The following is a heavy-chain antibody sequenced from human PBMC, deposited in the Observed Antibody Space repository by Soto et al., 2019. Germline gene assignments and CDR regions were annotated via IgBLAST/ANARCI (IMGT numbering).Heavy chain of an antibody. CDR1: GFTVSSNY. CDR2: FYSGGST. D-gene: IGHD1-26*01. CDR3: ATRVGTTGRYFFDY. J-gene: IGHJ4*01. V-gene: IGHV3-53*01. Sequence: GGSLRLSCAASGFTVSSNYMSWVRQAPGKGLEWVSVFYSGGSTYYADSVKGRFTISRDISKNTLYLQMNSLRAEDTAVYYCATRVGTTGRYFFDYWGHGTLVTVSS.